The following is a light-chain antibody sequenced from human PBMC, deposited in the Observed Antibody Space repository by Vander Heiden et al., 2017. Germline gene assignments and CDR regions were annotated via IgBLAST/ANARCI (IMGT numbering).Light chain of an antibody. J-gene: IGKJ1*01. CDR1: QSISSW. CDR2: KAS. CDR3: QQYRT. Sequence: DIQMTQSPSTLSASVGDRVTITCRASQSISSWLAWYQQKPGKAPKLLIDKASSLKSGVPSRFSGSGSGTEFTLTISSLQPDDFATYYCQQYRTFGQGTKVEIK. V-gene: IGKV1-5*03.